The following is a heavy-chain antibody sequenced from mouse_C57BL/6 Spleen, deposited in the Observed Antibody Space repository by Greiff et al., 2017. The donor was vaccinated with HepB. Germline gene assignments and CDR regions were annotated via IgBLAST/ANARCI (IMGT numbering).Heavy chain of an antibody. V-gene: IGHV1-81*01. CDR3: ARGGSSSPFAY. CDR1: GYTFTSYG. J-gene: IGHJ3*01. CDR2: SYPRSGNT. Sequence: VNVVESGAELARPGASVKLSCKASGYTFTSYGISWVKQRTGQGLEWIGESYPRSGNTYYNEKFKGKATLTADKSSSTAYMELRSLTSEDSAVYFCARGGSSSPFAYWGQGTLVTVSA. D-gene: IGHD1-1*01.